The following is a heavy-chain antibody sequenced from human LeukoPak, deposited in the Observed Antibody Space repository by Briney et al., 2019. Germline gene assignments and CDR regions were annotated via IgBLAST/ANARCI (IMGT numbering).Heavy chain of an antibody. CDR1: GGSFSGYY. CDR2: INHSGST. J-gene: IGHJ6*02. V-gene: IGHV4-34*01. D-gene: IGHD2-2*01. CDR3: ARVAEDIVVVPAARRYYYYGMDV. Sequence: PSETLSLTCAVYGGSFSGYYWSWIRQPPGKGLEWIGEINHSGSTNYNPSLKSRVTISVDTSKNQFSLKLSSVTAADTAVYYCARVAEDIVVVPAARRYYYYGMDVWGQGTTVTVSS.